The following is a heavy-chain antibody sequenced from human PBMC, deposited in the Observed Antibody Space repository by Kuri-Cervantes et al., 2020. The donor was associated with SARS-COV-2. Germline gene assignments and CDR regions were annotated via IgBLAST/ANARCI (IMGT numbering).Heavy chain of an antibody. CDR3: AREGDIVVVHDAFDI. D-gene: IGHD2-2*01. V-gene: IGHV3-30-3*01. J-gene: IGHJ3*02. CDR1: GFTFSSYW. Sequence: GESLKISCAASGFTFSSYWMSWVRQVPGKGLEWVAVISYDGSNKYYADSVKGRFTISRDNSKNTLYLQMNSLRAEDTAVYYCAREGDIVVVHDAFDIWGQGTMVTVSS. CDR2: ISYDGSNK.